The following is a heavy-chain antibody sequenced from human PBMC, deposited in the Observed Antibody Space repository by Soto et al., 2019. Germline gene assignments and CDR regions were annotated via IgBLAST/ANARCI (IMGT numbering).Heavy chain of an antibody. D-gene: IGHD6-13*01. Sequence: GGSLRLSCAASGFTFSSYAMSWVRQAPGKGLEWVSGISGSGGSTYYADSVKGRFTISRDNSKNTLYLQMNSLRAEDTAVYYCASDTAAGTPPLYYFDYWGQGTLVTVSS. CDR3: ASDTAAGTPPLYYFDY. V-gene: IGHV3-23*01. J-gene: IGHJ4*02. CDR1: GFTFSSYA. CDR2: ISGSGGST.